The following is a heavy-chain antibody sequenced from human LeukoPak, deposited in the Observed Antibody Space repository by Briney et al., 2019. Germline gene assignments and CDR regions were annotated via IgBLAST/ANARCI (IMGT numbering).Heavy chain of an antibody. CDR2: INPNSGGT. CDR3: AVRYCSGGSCYYFDY. Sequence: GASVKVSCKASGYTFTSYGISWVRQAPGQGLEWMGWINPNSGGTNYAQKFQGRVTMTRDTSISTAYMELSRLRSDDTAVYYCAVRYCSGGSCYYFDYWGQGTLVTVSS. J-gene: IGHJ4*02. V-gene: IGHV1-2*02. D-gene: IGHD2-15*01. CDR1: GYTFTSYG.